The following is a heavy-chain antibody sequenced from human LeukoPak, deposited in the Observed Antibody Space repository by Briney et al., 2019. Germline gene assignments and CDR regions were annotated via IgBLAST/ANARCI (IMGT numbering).Heavy chain of an antibody. CDR2: IYYSGST. CDR1: GGSISSGDYY. J-gene: IGHJ4*02. CDR3: ARGLQYYYDSSGYYLDY. V-gene: IGHV4-30-4*01. D-gene: IGHD3-22*01. Sequence: PSQTLSLTCTVSGGSISSGDYYWSWIRQPPGKGPEWIGYIYYSGSTYYNPSLKSRVTISVDTSKNQFSLKLSSVTAADTAVYYCARGLQYYYDSSGYYLDYWGQGTLVTVSS.